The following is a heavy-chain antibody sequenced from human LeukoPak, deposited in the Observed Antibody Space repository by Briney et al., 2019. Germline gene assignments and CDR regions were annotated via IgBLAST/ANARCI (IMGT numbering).Heavy chain of an antibody. CDR2: INPNNGDT. V-gene: IGHV1-2*02. CDR1: GYTFTCYY. D-gene: IGHD1-26*01. Sequence: ASVKVSCKASGYTFTCYYMHWVRQAPGQGLEWMGWINPNNGDTNYAQKFQGRVTMTRDTSISTAYMELSRLRSDDTAVCYCAREQWELRDFDLWGRGTLVTVSS. J-gene: IGHJ2*01. CDR3: AREQWELRDFDL.